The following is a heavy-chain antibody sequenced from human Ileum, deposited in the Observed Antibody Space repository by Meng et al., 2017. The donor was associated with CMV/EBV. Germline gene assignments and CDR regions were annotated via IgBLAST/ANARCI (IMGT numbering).Heavy chain of an antibody. CDR1: GYTFNNYH. Sequence: ASVKVSCKASGYTFNNYHIHWMRQAPGHGLEYMGVIYDSGGNTYKEQKFRDRLTMTWDMSTTTVHMELSSLISEDTAVYYCAREPPKGVHFDHWGQGTLVTVPQ. D-gene: IGHD6-6*01. V-gene: IGHV1-46*02. CDR2: IYDSGGNT. J-gene: IGHJ4*02. CDR3: AREPPKGVHFDH.